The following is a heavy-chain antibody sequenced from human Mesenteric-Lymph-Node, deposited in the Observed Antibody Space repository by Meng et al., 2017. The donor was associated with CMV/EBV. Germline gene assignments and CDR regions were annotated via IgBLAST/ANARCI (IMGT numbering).Heavy chain of an antibody. CDR2: INHSGST. J-gene: IGHJ5*01. D-gene: IGHD4-11*01. CDR3: AKDYAAIHTNYGIDS. V-gene: IGHV4-34*01. CDR1: GGSFSGYY. Sequence: SQTLSLTCAVYGGSFSGYYWSWIRQPPGKGLEWIGEINHSGSTNYNPSLKSRVTISVDTSKNQFSLKLSSVTAADTAIYYCAKDYAAIHTNYGIDSWGQGTLVTVSS.